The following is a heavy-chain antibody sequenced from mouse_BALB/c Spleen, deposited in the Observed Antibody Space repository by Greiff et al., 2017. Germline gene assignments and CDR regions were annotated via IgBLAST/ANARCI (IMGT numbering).Heavy chain of an antibody. V-gene: IGHV14-3*02. CDR2: IDPANGNT. D-gene: IGHD6-5*01. CDR1: GFNIKDTY. CDR3: ARNAYREDWYFDV. J-gene: IGHJ1*01. Sequence: EVQLQQSGAELVKPGASVKLSCTASGFNIKDTYMHWVKQRPEQGLEWIGRIDPANGNTKYDPKFQGKATITADTSSNTAYLQLSSLTSEDTAVYYCARNAYREDWYFDVWGAGTTVTVSS.